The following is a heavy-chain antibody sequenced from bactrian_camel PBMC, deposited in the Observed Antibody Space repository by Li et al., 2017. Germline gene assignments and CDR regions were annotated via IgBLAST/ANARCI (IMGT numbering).Heavy chain of an antibody. D-gene: IGHD2*01. CDR1: TFTPGSSRYC. J-gene: IGHJ4*01. V-gene: IGHV3S9*01. Sequence: HVQLVESGGGSVQAGGSLRLSCEASTFTPGSSRYCLAWFRQVPGTEREGVARIGSDGKVMYTDAEKGRFTISRDNAKNEVYLQMNSLKPEDTAMYYCAANFGPYCSAPYLARRANFLGQGTQVTVS. CDR2: IGSDGKV.